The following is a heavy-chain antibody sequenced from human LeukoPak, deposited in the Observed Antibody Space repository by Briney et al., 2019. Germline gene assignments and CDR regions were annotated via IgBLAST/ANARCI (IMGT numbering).Heavy chain of an antibody. CDR3: ARHTGSGLFTLP. CDR2: IYFSGGT. D-gene: IGHD3-10*01. V-gene: IGHV4-59*05. J-gene: IGHJ4*02. CDR1: GGSISSYY. Sequence: SETLSLTCTVSGGSISSYYWSWIRQPPREGVEGIGSIYFSGGTYYNASLKSRVTISLDTSKNQVSLKLSSVPAPDTAVYYRARHTGSGLFTLPGGQGTLVTVSS.